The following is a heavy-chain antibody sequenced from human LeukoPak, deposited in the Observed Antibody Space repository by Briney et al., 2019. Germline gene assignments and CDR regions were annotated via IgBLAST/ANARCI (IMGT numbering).Heavy chain of an antibody. CDR2: IYSGGST. Sequence: GGFLRLSCAASGFTVSSNYMSWVRQAPGKGLEWVSVIYSGGSTYYADSVKGRFTISRDNSKNTLYLQMNSLRAEDTAVYYCARGYYGSTYYYYYYMDVWGKGTTVTVSS. D-gene: IGHD3-10*01. CDR1: GFTVSSNY. CDR3: ARGYYGSTYYYYYYMDV. J-gene: IGHJ6*03. V-gene: IGHV3-53*01.